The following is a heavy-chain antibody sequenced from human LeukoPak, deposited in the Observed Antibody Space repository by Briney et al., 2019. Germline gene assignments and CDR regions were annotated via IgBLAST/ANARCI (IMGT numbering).Heavy chain of an antibody. Sequence: RGSLRLSCAASGFTLTSYGMHWVRQAPGKGLEWVAFIRYDGTSKYYAVSVKCRFTISRDTTRNTVYLQMNSLTTDDTAVYYCAKIEGNYQRANLPHSWGQGTLVTVSS. V-gene: IGHV3-30*02. J-gene: IGHJ4*02. CDR3: AKIEGNYQRANLPHS. CDR2: IRYDGTSK. CDR1: GFTLTSYG. D-gene: IGHD2-2*01.